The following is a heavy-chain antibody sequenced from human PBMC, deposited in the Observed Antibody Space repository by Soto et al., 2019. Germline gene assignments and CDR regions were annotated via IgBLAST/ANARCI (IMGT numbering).Heavy chain of an antibody. CDR1: GGSISSYY. V-gene: IGHV4-4*07. J-gene: IGHJ4*02. CDR3: ARGGTYCSGGSCYSPFDY. Sequence: KPSETLSLTCTVSGGSISSYYWSWIRQPAGKGLEWIGRIYTSGSTNYNPSLKSRVTMSVDTSKNQFSLKLSSVTAADTAVYYCARGGTYCSGGSCYSPFDYWGQGTLVTVSS. D-gene: IGHD2-15*01. CDR2: IYTSGST.